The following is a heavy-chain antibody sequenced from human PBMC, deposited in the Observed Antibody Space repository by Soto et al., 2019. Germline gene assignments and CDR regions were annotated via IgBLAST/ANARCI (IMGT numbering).Heavy chain of an antibody. J-gene: IGHJ5*02. D-gene: IGHD3-16*01. Sequence: QLQLQESGSGLVKPSQTLSLTCAVSGGSISSGNSYSWSWIRQPPGKGLEWIGSISHTGSTSNNPSLKGRVTMSVDKSKNQFSLKLSSVTAADMAVYYCARAVAPYLGTWFDPWGQGTLVIVSS. V-gene: IGHV4-30-2*01. CDR3: ARAVAPYLGTWFDP. CDR2: ISHTGST. CDR1: GGSISSGNSYS.